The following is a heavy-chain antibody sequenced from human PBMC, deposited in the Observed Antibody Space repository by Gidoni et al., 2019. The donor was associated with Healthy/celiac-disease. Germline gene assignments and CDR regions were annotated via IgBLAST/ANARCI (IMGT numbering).Heavy chain of an antibody. CDR2: INPNSGGT. Sequence: QVQLVQSGAEVKKPGASVKVSCKASGYTFTGYYMHWRRQAPGQGLEWMGWINPNSGGTNYAQKFQGRVTMTRDTSISTAYMELSRLRSDDTAVYYCAREVPGIAVGDYYYYGMDVWGQGTTVTVSS. D-gene: IGHD6-19*01. J-gene: IGHJ6*02. CDR1: GYTFTGYY. CDR3: AREVPGIAVGDYYYYGMDV. V-gene: IGHV1-2*02.